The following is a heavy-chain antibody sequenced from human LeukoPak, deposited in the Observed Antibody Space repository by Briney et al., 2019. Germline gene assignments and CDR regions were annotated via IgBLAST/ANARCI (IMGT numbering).Heavy chain of an antibody. J-gene: IGHJ4*02. CDR1: GGSFSGYY. CDR3: ARELRFLEWLSD. CDR2: INHSGST. D-gene: IGHD3-3*01. V-gene: IGHV4-34*01. Sequence: SETLSLTCAVYGGSFSGYYWSWIRQTPGKGLEWIGEINHSGSTNYNPSLKSRVTISVDTSKNQFSLKLSSVTAADTAVYYCARELRFLEWLSDWGQGTLVSVSS.